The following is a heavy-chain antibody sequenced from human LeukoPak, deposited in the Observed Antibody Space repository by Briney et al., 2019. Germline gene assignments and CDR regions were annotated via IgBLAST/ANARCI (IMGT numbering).Heavy chain of an antibody. J-gene: IGHJ4*02. CDR2: IKPDGSGK. Sequence: PGGSLRLSCADSGITFSGNWMSWVRQAPGKGLEWVAHIKPDGSGKYYVDSVRGRFTISRDNAENSLYLEMNSLRAEDTAVYYCARDRDWSFDYWGQGTLVTVSS. CDR3: ARDRDWSFDY. CDR1: GITFSGNW. V-gene: IGHV3-7*05. D-gene: IGHD3/OR15-3a*01.